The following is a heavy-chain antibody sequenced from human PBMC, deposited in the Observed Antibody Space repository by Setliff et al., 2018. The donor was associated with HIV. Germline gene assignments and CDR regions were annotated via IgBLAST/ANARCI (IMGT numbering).Heavy chain of an antibody. CDR1: GFAFSDFW. CDR3: ARVLLRTNPLYGVASNWFDP. V-gene: IGHV3-7*03. D-gene: IGHD2-8*01. J-gene: IGHJ5*02. Sequence: GSLRLSCAASGFAFSDFWMYWVRQAPGKGLEWVANISPEGNKKYYVGSVKGRFTSSRDNAKSSLFLQMSGLRPEDTAVYYCARVLLRTNPLYGVASNWFDPWGQGTLVTVS. CDR2: ISPEGNKK.